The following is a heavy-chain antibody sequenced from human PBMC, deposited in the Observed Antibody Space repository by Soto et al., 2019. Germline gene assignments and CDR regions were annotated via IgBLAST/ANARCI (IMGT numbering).Heavy chain of an antibody. D-gene: IGHD3-22*01. V-gene: IGHV4-59*01. Sequence: SETLSLSCTVSGGSISSYYWSWIRQPPGKGLEWIAYIYYSGSTSYNPSLKSRVTISVDTSKNQFSLKLSSVTAADTAVYYCARTYDDSGPNSGGYGFDIWGQGTMVTVSS. CDR1: GGSISSYY. CDR3: ARTYDDSGPNSGGYGFDI. J-gene: IGHJ3*02. CDR2: IYYSGST.